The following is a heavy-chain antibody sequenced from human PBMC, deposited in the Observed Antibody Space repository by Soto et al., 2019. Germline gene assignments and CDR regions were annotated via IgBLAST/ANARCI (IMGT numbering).Heavy chain of an antibody. D-gene: IGHD3-10*01. CDR2: IYSGGST. Sequence: GGSLRLSCAASGFTVSSNYMSWVRQAPGKGLEWVSVIYSGGSTYYADSVKGRFTISRHNSKNTLYLQMNSLRAEDTAVYYCARVGVYFGEPHYFDYWGQGTLVTVSS. V-gene: IGHV3-53*04. CDR1: GFTVSSNY. J-gene: IGHJ4*02. CDR3: ARVGVYFGEPHYFDY.